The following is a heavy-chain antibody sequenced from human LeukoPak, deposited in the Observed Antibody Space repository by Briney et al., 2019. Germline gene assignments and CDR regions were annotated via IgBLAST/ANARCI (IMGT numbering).Heavy chain of an antibody. CDR3: ARPSYYDSSGYYHRGDY. CDR1: GGTFISYA. CDR2: IIPILGIA. Sequence: SVKVSFKASGGTFISYAISWVRQAPGQGLEWMGRIIPILGIANYAQKFQGRVTITADKSTSTAYMELSSLRSEDTAVYYCARPSYYDSSGYYHRGDYWGQGTLVTVSS. V-gene: IGHV1-69*04. J-gene: IGHJ4*02. D-gene: IGHD3-22*01.